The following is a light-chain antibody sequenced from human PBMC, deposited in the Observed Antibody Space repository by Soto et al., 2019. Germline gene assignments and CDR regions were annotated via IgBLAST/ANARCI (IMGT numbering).Light chain of an antibody. V-gene: IGKV3-20*01. CDR2: GAS. Sequence: EFVLTQSPCTLSLSPGERATLSCRASQTVSSNLAWYQQKHGQAPRLLIYGASSRATGIPDRFSGSGSGTDFTLTISGLEPEDFAVFYCQHYSSSLPTFGQGTKVDIK. CDR1: QTVSSN. J-gene: IGKJ1*01. CDR3: QHYSSSLPT.